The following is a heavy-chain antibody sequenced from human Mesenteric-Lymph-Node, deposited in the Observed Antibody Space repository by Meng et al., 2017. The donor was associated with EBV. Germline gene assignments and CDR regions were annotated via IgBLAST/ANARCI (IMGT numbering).Heavy chain of an antibody. D-gene: IGHD3-16*02. CDR1: GGTFSSYA. CDR2: IIPIFGTA. Sequence: VQLGQSRAEVKKSGHSVKVSCKASGGTFSSYAISWVRQAPGQGLEWMGGIIPIFGTANYAQKFQGRVTITADESTSTAYMELSSLRSEDTAVYYCARVQYDYVWGSYRQYYFDYWGQGTLVTVSS. J-gene: IGHJ4*02. CDR3: ARVQYDYVWGSYRQYYFDY. V-gene: IGHV1-69*01.